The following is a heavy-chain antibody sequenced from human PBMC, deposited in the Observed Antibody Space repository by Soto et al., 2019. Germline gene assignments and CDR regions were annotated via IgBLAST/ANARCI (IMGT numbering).Heavy chain of an antibody. V-gene: IGHV3-53*01. CDR1: GFTVSSNY. D-gene: IGHD3-10*01. J-gene: IGHJ3*01. CDR3: ERDRDGSQGIDV. CDR2: IYSRGDT. Sequence: GGSLRLSCAAVGFTVSSNYMNWVRQAPGKGLEWVSVIYSRGDTYYAESMKGRFTISRDTSKNTVYLQIDNIRREDTALYYCERDRDGSQGIDVWGQGTMVTVSS.